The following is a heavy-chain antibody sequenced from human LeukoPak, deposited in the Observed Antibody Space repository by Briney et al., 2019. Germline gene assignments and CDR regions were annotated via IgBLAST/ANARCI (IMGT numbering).Heavy chain of an antibody. V-gene: IGHV3-23*01. CDR2: ISESGDRT. D-gene: IGHD3-10*01. CDR1: GFTFSNQA. Sequence: GGSLRLSCAVSGFTFSNQAMSWVRQAPGKGLEWVSGISESGDRTFYVDSVKGRFTISRDNSKSTLYLQMDSLRAEDTAVYFCAKDPELWGQGTLVTVSS. CDR3: AKDPEL. J-gene: IGHJ4*02.